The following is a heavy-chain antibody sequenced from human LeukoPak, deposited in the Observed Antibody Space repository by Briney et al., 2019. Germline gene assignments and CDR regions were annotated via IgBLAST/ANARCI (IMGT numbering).Heavy chain of an antibody. V-gene: IGHV1-69*05. J-gene: IGHJ4*02. CDR2: IIPIFGTA. Sequence: TVKVSYKASRGTFSSYAISWVRQAPGHGLEWMGGIIPIFGTANYAQKFQDRVTITTDESTSTPYMELSSLRSEDTAVYYCTRHYPMGEHYFAYWGQGTLVTVSS. CDR1: RGTFSSYA. D-gene: IGHD1-26*01. CDR3: TRHYPMGEHYFAY.